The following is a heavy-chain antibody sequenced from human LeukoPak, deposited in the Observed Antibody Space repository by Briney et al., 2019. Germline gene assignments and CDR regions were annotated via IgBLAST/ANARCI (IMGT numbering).Heavy chain of an antibody. Sequence: PSETLSLTCTVSGDSISSSTYYWGWIRQPPGKGLEWIGSVHYSGTTYYNPSLKSRVTISVDTSKNQFSLRLSSVTAADTAVYYCARDLADSKSYWGQGTLVTVSS. D-gene: IGHD2-15*01. V-gene: IGHV4-39*07. CDR2: VHYSGTT. J-gene: IGHJ4*02. CDR3: ARDLADSKSY. CDR1: GDSISSSTYY.